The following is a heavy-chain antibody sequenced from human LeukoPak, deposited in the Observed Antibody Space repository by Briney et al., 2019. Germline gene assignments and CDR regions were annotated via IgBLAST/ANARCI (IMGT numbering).Heavy chain of an antibody. J-gene: IGHJ4*02. V-gene: IGHV4-34*01. D-gene: IGHD3-10*01. CDR3: ARLPLGAFGEVLNFDC. Sequence: SETLSLTCGFSRECFSGYYWGWIRQPPGKGLEWIGDINDSGTTKYNPSLKSRVTISIDTSKNQFSLKVKSVTAADTAVYYCARLPLGAFGEVLNFDCWGQGTLVTVSS. CDR2: INDSGTT. CDR1: RECFSGYY.